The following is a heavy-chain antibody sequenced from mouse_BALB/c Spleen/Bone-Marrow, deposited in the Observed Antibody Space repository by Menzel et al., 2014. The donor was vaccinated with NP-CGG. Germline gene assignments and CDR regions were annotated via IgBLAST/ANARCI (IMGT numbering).Heavy chain of an antibody. CDR1: GFNIKDTY. Sequence: EVQRVEPGAELVKPGASVKLSCTAYGFNIKDTYMHWVKQRPEQGLEWIGRIDPANGNIKYDPKFQGKATITADTSSNTAYLQLSILTSEDTAVYYCAPYYYGRWFANWGQGTLVTVSA. J-gene: IGHJ3*01. CDR2: IDPANGNI. CDR3: APYYYGRWFAN. D-gene: IGHD1-1*01. V-gene: IGHV14-3*02.